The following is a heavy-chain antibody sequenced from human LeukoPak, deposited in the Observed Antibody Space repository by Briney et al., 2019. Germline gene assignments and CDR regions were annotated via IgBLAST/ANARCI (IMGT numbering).Heavy chain of an antibody. CDR1: GGSISSYY. J-gene: IGHJ5*02. Sequence: PSETLSLTCTVSGGSISSYYWRWIRQPAGKGLEWIGRIYTSGSTNYNPSLKSRVTMSVDTSKNQFSLKLSSVTAADTAVYYCARERVNYDFWSGVPDFDPWGQGTLVTVSS. CDR2: IYTSGST. V-gene: IGHV4-4*07. CDR3: ARERVNYDFWSGVPDFDP. D-gene: IGHD3-3*01.